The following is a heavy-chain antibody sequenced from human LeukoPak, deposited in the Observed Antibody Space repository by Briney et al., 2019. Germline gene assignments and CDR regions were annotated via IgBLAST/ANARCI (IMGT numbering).Heavy chain of an antibody. J-gene: IGHJ4*02. CDR1: GFTFSSYG. CDR2: IWYDGSNK. V-gene: IGHV3-33*06. Sequence: QPGRSLRLSCAASGFTFSSYGMHWVRQAPGKGLEWVAVIWYDGSNKYYADSVKGRFTISRDNSKNTLYLQTNSLRAEDTAVYYCAKERSNDYVWGSYFSYWGQGTLVTVSS. D-gene: IGHD3-16*01. CDR3: AKERSNDYVWGSYFSY.